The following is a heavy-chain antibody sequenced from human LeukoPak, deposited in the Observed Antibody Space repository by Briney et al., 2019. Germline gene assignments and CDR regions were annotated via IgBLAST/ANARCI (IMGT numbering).Heavy chain of an antibody. CDR2: INHSGST. Sequence: SETLSLTCVVYGGSFSGYYWSWIRQPPGKGLEWIGEINHSGSTNYNPSLKSRVTISVDTSKNQFSLKLSSVTAADTAVYYCARSASYYFDYWGQGTLVTVSS. V-gene: IGHV4-34*01. CDR3: ARSASYYFDY. CDR1: GGSFSGYY. J-gene: IGHJ4*02.